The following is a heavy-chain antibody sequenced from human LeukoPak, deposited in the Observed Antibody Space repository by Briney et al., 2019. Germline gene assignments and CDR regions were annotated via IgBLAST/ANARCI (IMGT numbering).Heavy chain of an antibody. CDR3: ARDSGSSRGFDY. CDR1: GGSISSYY. J-gene: IGHJ4*02. Sequence: SETLSLTCTVSGGSISSYYWSWIRRPPGKGLEWIGYIYYSGSTNYNPSLKSRVTISVDTSKNQFSLKLSSVTAADTAVYYCARDSGSSRGFDYWGQGTLVTVSS. CDR2: IYYSGST. D-gene: IGHD6-13*01. V-gene: IGHV4-59*01.